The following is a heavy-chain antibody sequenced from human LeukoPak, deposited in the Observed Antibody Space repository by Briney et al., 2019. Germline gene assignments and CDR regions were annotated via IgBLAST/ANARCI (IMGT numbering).Heavy chain of an antibody. CDR3: AKDTGRYYDILTGLYYFDY. Sequence: PGGSLRLSCAASGFTFSSYAMSWVRQAPGEGLEWVSAISGSGGRTYYADSVKGRSTIPRHNTKKTLYLQMNSLRAEDTAVYYCAKDTGRYYDILTGLYYFDYWGQGALVTVSS. CDR2: ISGSGGRT. V-gene: IGHV3-23*01. CDR1: GFTFSSYA. J-gene: IGHJ4*02. D-gene: IGHD3-9*01.